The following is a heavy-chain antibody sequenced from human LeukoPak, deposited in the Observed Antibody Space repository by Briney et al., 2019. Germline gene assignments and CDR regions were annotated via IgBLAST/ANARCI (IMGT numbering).Heavy chain of an antibody. CDR2: IWYDGSNK. Sequence: GRSLRLSCAASGFTFSSYGMHWVRQAPGKGLEWVAVIWYDGSNKYYADSVKGRFTISRDNSKNTLYLQMNSLRAEDTAVYYCAGALAVAGTFDYWGQGTLVTVSS. V-gene: IGHV3-33*01. CDR1: GFTFSSYG. CDR3: AGALAVAGTFDY. J-gene: IGHJ4*02. D-gene: IGHD6-19*01.